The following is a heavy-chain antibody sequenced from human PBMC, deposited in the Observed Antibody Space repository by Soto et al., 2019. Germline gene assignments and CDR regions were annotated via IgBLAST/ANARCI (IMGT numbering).Heavy chain of an antibody. Sequence: EVQLLESGGGLVQPGGSLRLSCAASGFTFSSYAMNWVRQAPGKGLEWVSAISGSGRSTYYAASVKGRCTISKDNSKNTLYLQMNSLRAEDTAVYYGAKDLQGGGSHDYWGQGTLVTVSS. J-gene: IGHJ4*02. V-gene: IGHV3-23*01. CDR3: AKDLQGGGSHDY. D-gene: IGHD3-16*01. CDR2: ISGSGRST. CDR1: GFTFSSYA.